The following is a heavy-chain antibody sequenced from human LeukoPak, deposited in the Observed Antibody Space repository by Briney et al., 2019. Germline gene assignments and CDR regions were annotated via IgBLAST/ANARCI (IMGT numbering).Heavy chain of an antibody. D-gene: IGHD6-13*01. V-gene: IGHV1-18*01. CDR2: ISASNGNT. CDR3: TGRGITASRIDY. Sequence: ASVKVSCKASGYTFPSHGLSWVRQASGQGLEWMGWISASNGNTDYAQKFQGRLTMTTDASTKTAYMELRSLRSDDTAMYYCTGRGITASRIDYWGQGTLVTVSS. CDR1: GYTFPSHG. J-gene: IGHJ4*02.